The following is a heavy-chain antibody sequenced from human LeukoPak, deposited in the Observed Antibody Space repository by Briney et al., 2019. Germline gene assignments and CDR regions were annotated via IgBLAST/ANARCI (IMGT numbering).Heavy chain of an antibody. CDR2: INHSGST. V-gene: IGHV4-34*01. CDR1: GGSFSGYY. Sequence: SETLSLTRAVYGGSFSGYYWSWIRQPPGKGLEWIGEINHSGSTNYNPSLKSRVTISVDTSKNQFSLKLSSVTAADTAVYYCARAPGRYSSSSKQHYYYYMDVWGKGTTVTVSS. J-gene: IGHJ6*03. CDR3: ARAPGRYSSSSKQHYYYYMDV. D-gene: IGHD6-6*01.